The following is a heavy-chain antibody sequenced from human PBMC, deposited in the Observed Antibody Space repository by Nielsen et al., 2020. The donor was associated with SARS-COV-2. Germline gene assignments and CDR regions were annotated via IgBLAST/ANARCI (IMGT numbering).Heavy chain of an antibody. CDR2: INHSGST. V-gene: IGHV4-34*01. Sequence: GSLRLSCTVSGGSISDDYWSWIRQPPGKGLEWIGEINHSGSTNYNPSLKSRVTISVDTSKNQFSLKLSSVTAADTAVYYCARGGGYKLYWGQGTLVTVSS. CDR1: GGSISDDY. CDR3: ARGGGYKLY. D-gene: IGHD5-24*01. J-gene: IGHJ4*02.